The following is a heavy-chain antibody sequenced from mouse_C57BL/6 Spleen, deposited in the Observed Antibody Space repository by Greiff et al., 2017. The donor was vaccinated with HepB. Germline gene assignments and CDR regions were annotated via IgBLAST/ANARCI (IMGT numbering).Heavy chain of an antibody. CDR2: IYPGNSDT. J-gene: IGHJ4*01. CDR1: GYTFTSYW. D-gene: IGHD1-1*01. CDR3: TRIYYYSSSDAMDY. V-gene: IGHV1-5*01. Sequence: EVQLQQSGTVLARPGASVKMSCKTSGYTFTSYWMHWVKQRPGQGLEWIGAIYPGNSDTSYNQKFKGKAKLTAVTSASTTYMELSSLTTEDSAVDDCTRIYYYSSSDAMDYWGQGTTVTVSS.